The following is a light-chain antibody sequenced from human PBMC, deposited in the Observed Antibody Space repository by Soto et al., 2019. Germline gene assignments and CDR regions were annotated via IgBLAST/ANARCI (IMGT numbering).Light chain of an antibody. CDR3: CSYAGSSTWV. J-gene: IGLJ3*02. CDR2: EGS. CDR1: SSDVGGYNL. Sequence: QSVLTQPASVSGSPGQSITISCTGTSSDVGGYNLVSWYQQHPGKAPKLMIYEGSKRPSGVSNRFSGSKSGNTASLTISGLQAEDEADYYCCSYAGSSTWVFGGGTQLTVL. V-gene: IGLV2-23*01.